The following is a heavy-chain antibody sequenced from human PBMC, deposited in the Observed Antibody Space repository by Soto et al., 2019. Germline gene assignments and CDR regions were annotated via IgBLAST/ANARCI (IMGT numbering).Heavy chain of an antibody. CDR2: ISFDGSTK. CDR3: ARSPGYCSTTRCYGRDFAMDV. V-gene: IGHV3-30-3*01. CDR1: RFTFSNYA. Sequence: QVQLVEFGGGVVQPGRSLRLSCAASRFTFSNYAMHWVRQAPGKGLQWVALISFDGSTKYYADSVKGRFTISRDNSKNTLYLQMNSLRAEDTAVYYCARSPGYCSTTRCYGRDFAMDVCGQGTTVTGSS. D-gene: IGHD2-2*01. J-gene: IGHJ6*02.